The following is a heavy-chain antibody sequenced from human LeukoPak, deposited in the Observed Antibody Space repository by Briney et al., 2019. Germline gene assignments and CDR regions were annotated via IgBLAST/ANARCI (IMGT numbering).Heavy chain of an antibody. J-gene: IGHJ6*02. CDR2: IYTSGST. V-gene: IGHV4-4*07. D-gene: IGHD4-17*01. Sequence: SETLSLTCTVSGGSISSYYWSWIRQPAGKGLEWIGRIYTSGSTNYNPSLKSRVTMSVDTSKNQFSLKLSSVTAADTAVYCCARVPPYGSYYYYGMDVWGQGTTVTVSS. CDR3: ARVPPYGSYYYYGMDV. CDR1: GGSISSYY.